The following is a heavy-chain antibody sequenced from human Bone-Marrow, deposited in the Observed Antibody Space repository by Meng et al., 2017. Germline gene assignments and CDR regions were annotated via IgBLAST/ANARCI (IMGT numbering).Heavy chain of an antibody. D-gene: IGHD3-10*01. Sequence: QTRSLTRAMSGDGVSSNSAAGNWTRQSPARGREGLGRTYYRSKWYNDYAVSVKSRITINPDTSKNQCSLQLNSVTTEDTDVYYCARERGYYYGSGRPTYYYYDGMDVWGQGTTVTVSS. CDR1: GDGVSSNSAA. J-gene: IGHJ6*02. CDR2: TYYRSKWYN. V-gene: IGHV6-1*01. CDR3: ARERGYYYGSGRPTYYYYDGMDV.